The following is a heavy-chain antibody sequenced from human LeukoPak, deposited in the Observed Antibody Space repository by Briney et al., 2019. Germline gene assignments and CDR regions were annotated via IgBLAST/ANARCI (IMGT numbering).Heavy chain of an antibody. V-gene: IGHV4-61*01. CDR3: AMNRVVPAAIRETYGMDV. Sequence: SETLSLTCTVSGCSVSSGSYYWSWIRQPPGKGLEWIGYIYYSGSTNYNPSLKSRVTISVDTSKNQFSLKLSSVTAADTAVYYCAMNRVVPAAIRETYGMDVWGQGTTVTVSS. CDR1: GCSVSSGSYY. D-gene: IGHD2-2*02. CDR2: IYYSGST. J-gene: IGHJ6*02.